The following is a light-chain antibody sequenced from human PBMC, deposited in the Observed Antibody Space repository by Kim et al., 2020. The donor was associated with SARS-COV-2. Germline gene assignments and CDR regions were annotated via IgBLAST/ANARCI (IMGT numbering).Light chain of an antibody. V-gene: IGKV1-39*01. CDR1: QSISNF. Sequence: SASVGDRVTITCQASQSISNFLNWYQQKAGKAPKVLIYGAYRLQSGIPLRFSGSGSGTEFTLTISSLQPEDSATYYCQQTYSTLCTFGQGTKLEI. CDR3: QQTYSTLCT. CDR2: GAY. J-gene: IGKJ2*02.